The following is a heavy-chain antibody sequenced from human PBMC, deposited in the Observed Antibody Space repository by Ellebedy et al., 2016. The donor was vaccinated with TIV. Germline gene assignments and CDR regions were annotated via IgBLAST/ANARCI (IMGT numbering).Heavy chain of an antibody. V-gene: IGHV3-7*01. Sequence: PGGSLRLSCAASGFTFRSYWMAWVRQSPGKGLEWVANINQDGIAKYYVDSVKGRFSISRDNAKNSLYLQVNSLREEDTAVYYWATGSRGSAGDSYWGQGTQVTVSS. D-gene: IGHD1-26*01. CDR2: INQDGIAK. CDR3: ATGSRGSAGDSY. CDR1: GFTFRSYW. J-gene: IGHJ4*02.